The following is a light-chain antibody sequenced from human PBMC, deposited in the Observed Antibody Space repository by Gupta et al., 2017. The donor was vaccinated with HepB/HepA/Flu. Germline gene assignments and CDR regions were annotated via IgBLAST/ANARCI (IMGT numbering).Light chain of an antibody. V-gene: IGLV4-60*03. CDR1: SGHSSYI. Sequence: QPVLTQSSSASASLGSSVKLTCTLSSGHSSYIIAWHQQQPGKASRYLMKLEGSGSYNKGSGVPDRFSGSSSGADRYLTISNLQSEDEADYYCETWDSNTRVFGTGTKVTVL. CDR2: LEGSGSY. CDR3: ETWDSNTRV. J-gene: IGLJ1*01.